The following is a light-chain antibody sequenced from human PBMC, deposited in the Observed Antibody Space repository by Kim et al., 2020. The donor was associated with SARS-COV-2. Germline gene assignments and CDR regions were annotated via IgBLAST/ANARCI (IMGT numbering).Light chain of an antibody. Sequence: LGQTVRITCQGDSLRSYYASWYQQKPGQAPILVMYGKNNRPSGIPDRFSGSSSGNTASLTITGAQAEDEADYYCSSRDSSRKHVIFGGGTQLTVL. CDR2: GKN. J-gene: IGLJ2*01. CDR1: SLRSYY. CDR3: SSRDSSRKHVI. V-gene: IGLV3-19*01.